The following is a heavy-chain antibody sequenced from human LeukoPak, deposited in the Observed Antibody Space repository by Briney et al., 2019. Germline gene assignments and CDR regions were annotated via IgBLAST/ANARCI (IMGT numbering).Heavy chain of an antibody. J-gene: IGHJ4*02. CDR3: AGHHPRNTIDF. CDR1: GGSISSYY. D-gene: IGHD3-10*01. V-gene: IGHV4-59*08. Sequence: SETLSLTCTVSGGSISSYYWSWIRQPPGKGLEWIAYISDIGSINYNPSLKTRVTISLDTSKNQFSLKLSSVTAADTAVYYCAGHHPRNTIDFWGQGTLVTVSS. CDR2: ISDIGSI.